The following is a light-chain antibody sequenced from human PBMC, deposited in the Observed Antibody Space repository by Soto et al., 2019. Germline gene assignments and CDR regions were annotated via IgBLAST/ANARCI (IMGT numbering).Light chain of an antibody. Sequence: EIVLTQSPATLSLSPGERATLSCRASQSVSSYLAWYQQKPGQAPRLLIYDASNRATGIPDRFSGSGSGTDFTLTISSLQPEDFATYYCQQSYSTPFTFGQGTRLEIK. V-gene: IGKV3-11*01. CDR1: QSVSSY. CDR3: QQSYSTPFT. CDR2: DAS. J-gene: IGKJ5*01.